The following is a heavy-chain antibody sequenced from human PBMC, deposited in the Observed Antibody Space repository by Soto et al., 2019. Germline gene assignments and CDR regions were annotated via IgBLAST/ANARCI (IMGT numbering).Heavy chain of an antibody. V-gene: IGHV3-33*01. Sequence: GGSLRLSCAASGFTFSSYGMHWVRQAPGKGLEWVAVIWYDGSNKYYADSVKGRFTISRDNSKNTLYLQMNSLRAEDTAVYYCARDPTDEHYYYYYMDVWGKGTTVTVSS. CDR1: GFTFSSYG. J-gene: IGHJ6*03. CDR2: IWYDGSNK. CDR3: ARDPTDEHYYYYYMDV.